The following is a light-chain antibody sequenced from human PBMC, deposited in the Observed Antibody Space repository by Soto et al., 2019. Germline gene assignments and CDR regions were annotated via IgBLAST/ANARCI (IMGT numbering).Light chain of an antibody. V-gene: IGLV2-14*01. CDR2: DVS. Sequence: QSALTQPASVSGSPGQSITISCTGTGSDVGGYNYVSWYQQHPGKAPKVMIYDVSNRPSGVSNRLSGSKSGNTASLTISGLQAEDEADYYCSSDTRASTPFVFGGGTKLTVL. J-gene: IGLJ2*01. CDR1: GSDVGGYNY. CDR3: SSDTRASTPFV.